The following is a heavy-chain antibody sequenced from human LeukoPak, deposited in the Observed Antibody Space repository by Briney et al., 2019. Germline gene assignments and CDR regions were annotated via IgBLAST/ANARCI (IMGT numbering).Heavy chain of an antibody. CDR1: GFTFSSYA. V-gene: IGHV3-30-3*01. CDR3: ARIIAAAGTGSYFDY. Sequence: GGSLRLSCAASGFTFSSYAMHWVRQAPGKGLEWVAVISYDGSNKYYADSVKGRFTISRDNSKNTLYLQMNSLRAEDTAVYYCARIIAAAGTGSYFDYWGQGTLVTVSS. D-gene: IGHD6-13*01. CDR2: ISYDGSNK. J-gene: IGHJ4*02.